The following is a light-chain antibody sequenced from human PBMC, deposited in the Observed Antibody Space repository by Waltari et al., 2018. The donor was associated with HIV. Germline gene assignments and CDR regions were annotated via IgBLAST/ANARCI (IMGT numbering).Light chain of an antibody. J-gene: IGLJ2*01. V-gene: IGLV2-8*01. CDR1: STDDGGYNY. CDR2: DVI. Sequence: QSALTQPPSASGSPGQSVPHSGPGTSTDDGGYNYVSWHQQHPGKAPKLMIYDVIKRPSGVPDRFSGSKSGNTASLTVSGLRPEDEADYYCSSHAGSKVVFGGGTRLTVL. CDR3: SSHAGSKVV.